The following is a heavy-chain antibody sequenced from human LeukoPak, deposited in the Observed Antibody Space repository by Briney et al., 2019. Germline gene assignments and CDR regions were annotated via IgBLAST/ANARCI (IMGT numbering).Heavy chain of an antibody. D-gene: IGHD3-22*01. J-gene: IGHJ4*02. Sequence: ASVTVSCKVSGYTLTELSMHWVRQAPGKGLEWMGGFDPEDGETIYAQKFQGRVTMTRDTSISTAYMELSRLRSDDTAVYYCARSYYYDSSGYWNYWGQGTLVTVSS. CDR3: ARSYYYDSSGYWNY. V-gene: IGHV1-24*01. CDR1: GYTLTELS. CDR2: FDPEDGET.